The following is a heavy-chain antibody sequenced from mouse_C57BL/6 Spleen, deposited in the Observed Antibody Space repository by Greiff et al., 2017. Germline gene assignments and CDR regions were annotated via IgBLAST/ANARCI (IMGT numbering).Heavy chain of an antibody. V-gene: IGHV1-82*01. Sequence: QVQLQQSGPELVKPGASVKISCKASGYAFSSPWMNWVKQRPGKGLEWIGRIYPGDGDTNYNGKFKGKATLTAHKSSSTAYMQLSSLTSEDSAVYFCARDRLYYYWGQGTSVTVSS. J-gene: IGHJ4*01. D-gene: IGHD2-1*01. CDR2: IYPGDGDT. CDR1: GYAFSSPW. CDR3: ARDRLYYY.